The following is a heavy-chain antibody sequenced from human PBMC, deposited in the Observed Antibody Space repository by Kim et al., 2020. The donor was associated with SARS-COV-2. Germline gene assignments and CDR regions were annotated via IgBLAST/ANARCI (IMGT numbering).Heavy chain of an antibody. V-gene: IGHV3-30*18. D-gene: IGHD3-16*02. CDR3: AKDPQGGIPYDYVWGSYRYPFY. CDR2: ISYDGSNK. J-gene: IGHJ4*02. Sequence: GGSLRLSCAASGFTFSSYGMHWVRQAPGKGLEWVAVISYDGSNKYYADSVKGRFTISRDNSKNTLYLQMNSLRAEDTAVYYCAKDPQGGIPYDYVWGSYRYPFYWGQGTLVTVSS. CDR1: GFTFSSYG.